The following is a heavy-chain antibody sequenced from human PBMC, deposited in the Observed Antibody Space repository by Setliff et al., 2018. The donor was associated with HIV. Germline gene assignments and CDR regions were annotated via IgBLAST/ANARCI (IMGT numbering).Heavy chain of an antibody. Sequence: GASVKVSCKASGYTFTSYDINWVRQATGQGLEWTGWMNPNSGNTGYAQKFQGRVTMTRNTSISTAYMELSSLRSEDTAVYYCARTVTYYYDSSGYPWYYYGMDVWGAGTTVTVSS. J-gene: IGHJ6*02. CDR1: GYTFTSYD. CDR2: MNPNSGNT. CDR3: ARTVTYYYDSSGYPWYYYGMDV. V-gene: IGHV1-8*02. D-gene: IGHD3-22*01.